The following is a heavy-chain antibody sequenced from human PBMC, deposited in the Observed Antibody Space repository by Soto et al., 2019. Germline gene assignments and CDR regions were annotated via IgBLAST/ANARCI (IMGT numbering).Heavy chain of an antibody. J-gene: IGHJ6*02. V-gene: IGHV5-51*01. CDR3: ARRGRLAAAEGGYYYGMDV. CDR2: IYPDDSDT. Sequence: GESLKMACNGSGYSFTNYWIGLVLQMPGKGLDWMGIIYPDDSDTKYSPSFQGQVTISADKSISTAYLQWSSLKASDTAMYYCARRGRLAAAEGGYYYGMDVWGQGTTVTVSS. CDR1: GYSFTNYW. D-gene: IGHD6-13*01.